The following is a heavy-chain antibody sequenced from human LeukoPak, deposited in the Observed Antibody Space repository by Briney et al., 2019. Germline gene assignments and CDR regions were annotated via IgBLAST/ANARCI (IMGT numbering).Heavy chain of an antibody. CDR2: INPSGGST. CDR1: GYTFTSYY. J-gene: IGHJ6*02. D-gene: IGHD6-19*01. CDR3: ARARVAGYYYYGMDV. V-gene: IGHV1-46*01. Sequence: ASVKVSCKASGYTFTSYYMHWVRQAPGQGLEWMGIINPSGGSTSYAQKFQGRVTMTRDTSTSTVYMELSSLRSEDTAVYYCARARVAGYYYYGMDVWGQGTTVTVSS.